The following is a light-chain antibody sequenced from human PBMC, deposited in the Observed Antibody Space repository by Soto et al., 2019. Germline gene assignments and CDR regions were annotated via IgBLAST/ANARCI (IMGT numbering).Light chain of an antibody. V-gene: IGLV2-14*01. Sequence: QSVLAQPPSASGSPGQSITISCTGTSSDVGGYNYVSWYQQQSGKAPKLMIHEVSKRPSGVSNRFSGSKSGNTASLTISGLQAEDEADYYCSSYISSRAYVFGSGTKVTVL. CDR1: SSDVGGYNY. J-gene: IGLJ1*01. CDR2: EVS. CDR3: SSYISSRAYV.